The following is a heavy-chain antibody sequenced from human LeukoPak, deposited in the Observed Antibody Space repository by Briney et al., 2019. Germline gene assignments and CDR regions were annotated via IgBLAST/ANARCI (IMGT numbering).Heavy chain of an antibody. CDR2: ISSSGSTI. J-gene: IGHJ4*02. V-gene: IGHV3-11*01. Sequence: GGSLRLSCAASGFTFSDYYMSLIRQAPGKGLEWVSYISSSGSTIYYADSVKGRFTISRDNSKNTLYLQMNSLRAEDTAVYYCAKEVEYYFDYWGQGTLVTVSS. CDR1: GFTFSDYY. D-gene: IGHD2-2*01. CDR3: AKEVEYYFDY.